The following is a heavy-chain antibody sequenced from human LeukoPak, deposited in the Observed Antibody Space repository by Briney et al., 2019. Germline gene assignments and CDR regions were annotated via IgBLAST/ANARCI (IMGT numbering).Heavy chain of an antibody. CDR3: ARVVPAAMNFGY. CDR1: GGSISSGDYY. D-gene: IGHD2-2*01. CDR2: IYYSGST. V-gene: IGHV4-30-4*08. Sequence: LSLTCTVSGGSISSGDYYWSWIRQPPGKGLEWIGYIYYSGSTYYNPSLKSRVTISVDTSKNQFSLKLSSVTAADTAVYYCARVVPAAMNFGYWGQGTLVTVSS. J-gene: IGHJ4*02.